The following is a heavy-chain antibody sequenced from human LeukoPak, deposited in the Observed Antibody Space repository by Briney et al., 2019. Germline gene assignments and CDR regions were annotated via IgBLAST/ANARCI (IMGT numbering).Heavy chain of an antibody. V-gene: IGHV3-48*02. CDR1: AFTFTTYA. CDR2: ISSDSSTI. D-gene: IGHD3-10*01. J-gene: IGHJ4*02. CDR3: ATWFGELSWGLFDY. Sequence: GGSLRLSCAASAFTFTTYAMNWVRQAPGKGLEWVSYISSDSSTIYYADSVKGRFTISRDNAKNSLYLQMNSLRDEDTAVYYCATWFGELSWGLFDYWGQGTLVTVSS.